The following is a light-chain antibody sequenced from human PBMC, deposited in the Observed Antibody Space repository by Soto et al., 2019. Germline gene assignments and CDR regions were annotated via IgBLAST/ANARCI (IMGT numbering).Light chain of an antibody. J-gene: IGKJ5*01. CDR3: QQYGRSSMFT. CDR2: GAS. CDR1: QSVSSNY. V-gene: IGKV3-20*01. Sequence: EIVLTQSPGTLSLSPGERATLSCRACQSVSSNYLAWYQQKPGQAPRLLIYGASRGAAGIPDRFSGSGSGTDFTLTISRLEPEDFAVYFCQQYGRSSMFTFGQGTRLEI.